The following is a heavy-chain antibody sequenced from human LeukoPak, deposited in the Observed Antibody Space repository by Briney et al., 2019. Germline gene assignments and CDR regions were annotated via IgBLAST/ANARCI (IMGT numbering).Heavy chain of an antibody. J-gene: IGHJ5*02. V-gene: IGHV3-30*14. D-gene: IGHD2-2*01. CDR3: ARVSCSSTSCPASEFGFDP. Sequence: GGSLRLSCAASGFTFSSYAMHWVRQAPGKGLEWVAVISYDGSNKYYADSVKGRFTISRDNSKNTLYLQMNSLRAEDTAVYYCARVSCSSTSCPASEFGFDPWGQGTLVTVSS. CDR2: ISYDGSNK. CDR1: GFTFSSYA.